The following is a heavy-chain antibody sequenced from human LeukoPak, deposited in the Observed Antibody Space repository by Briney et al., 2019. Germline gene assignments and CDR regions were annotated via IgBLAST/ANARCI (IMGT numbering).Heavy chain of an antibody. CDR3: ARESLLIAAPFDY. CDR2: IGISSNKI. J-gene: IGHJ4*02. D-gene: IGHD6-6*01. CDR1: GFTLRSYT. V-gene: IGHV3-21*01. Sequence: GGSLRLSCAASGFTLRSYTMNWVRQAPGKGLEWVSSIGISSNKIYYADSVKGRFPISRDNAKNTLYLQMNSLRAEDTAVYYCARESLLIAAPFDYWGQGTLVTVSS.